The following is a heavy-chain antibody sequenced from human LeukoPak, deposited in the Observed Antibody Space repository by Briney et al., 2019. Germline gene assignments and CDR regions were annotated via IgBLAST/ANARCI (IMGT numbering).Heavy chain of an antibody. V-gene: IGHV1-2*02. D-gene: IGHD3-10*01. J-gene: IGHJ6*03. CDR2: INPNSGGT. Sequence: GASVKVSCKASGYTFTGYYMHWVRQAPGQGLEWMGWINPNSGGTNYAQKFQGRVTMTRDTSISTAYMELSRLRSDDTAVYYSARGAGEFIYYYYYMDVWGKGTTVTVSS. CDR1: GYTFTGYY. CDR3: ARGAGEFIYYYYYMDV.